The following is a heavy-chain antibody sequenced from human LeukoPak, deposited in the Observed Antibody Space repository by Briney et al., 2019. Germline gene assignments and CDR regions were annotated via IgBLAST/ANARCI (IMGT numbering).Heavy chain of an antibody. CDR3: ARVTGYMIEDYFDY. CDR2: TYYGGST. V-gene: IGHV4-59*01. J-gene: IGHJ4*02. CDR1: GGSISSYY. Sequence: SETLSLTCTVSGGSISSYYWSWIRQPPGKGLEWIGYTYYGGSTNYNPSLKSRVTISVDTSKNQFSLRLSSVTAADTAVYYCARVTGYMIEDYFDYWGQGTLVTVSS. D-gene: IGHD3-22*01.